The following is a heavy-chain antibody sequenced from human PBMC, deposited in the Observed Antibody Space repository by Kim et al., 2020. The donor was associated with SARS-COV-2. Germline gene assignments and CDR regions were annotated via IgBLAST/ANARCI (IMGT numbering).Heavy chain of an antibody. V-gene: IGHV4-34*01. D-gene: IGHD5-12*01. CDR1: GGSFSGYS. CDR2: INHGGST. CDR3: ARGRAGVVPSPVLGLGPHYEYHPLDV. Sequence: SETLSLTCAVYGGSFSGYSWTWIRQPPGKGLEWIGEINHGGSTNYNPSLKSRVSLSVDTSKNQFSLILRSATAADTAVYYCARGRAGVVPSPVLGLGPHYEYHPLDVWGRGTTVTVSS. J-gene: IGHJ6*02.